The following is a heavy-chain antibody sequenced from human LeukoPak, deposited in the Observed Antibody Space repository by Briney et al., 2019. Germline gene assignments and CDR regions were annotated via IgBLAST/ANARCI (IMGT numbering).Heavy chain of an antibody. CDR2: INHSGST. V-gene: IGHV4-34*01. J-gene: IGHJ5*02. Sequence: SETLSLTCAVYGGSFSGYYWSWIRQPPGKGLEWIGEINHSGSTNYNPSLKSRVTISVDTSKNQFSLKLSSVTAADTAVYYCARGLIVVVVAATSRWFDPWGQGTLVTVSS. CDR1: GGSFSGYY. D-gene: IGHD2-15*01. CDR3: ARGLIVVVVAATSRWFDP.